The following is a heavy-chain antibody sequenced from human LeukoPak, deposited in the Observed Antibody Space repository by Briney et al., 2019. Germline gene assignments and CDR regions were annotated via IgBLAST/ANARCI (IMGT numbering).Heavy chain of an antibody. CDR2: IYSGGST. D-gene: IGHD2-8*01. J-gene: IGHJ1*01. CDR1: GFTVNSNY. V-gene: IGHV3-53*01. CDR3: TSMYFSQYLQH. Sequence: GGSLRLSCAASGFTVNSNYMSWVRQATGKGLEWVSFIYSGGSTYYADSVKGRFTISRDNSKNTKYLQTKSLRPEARAVYYCTSMYFSQYLQHWGQGTLVTVSS.